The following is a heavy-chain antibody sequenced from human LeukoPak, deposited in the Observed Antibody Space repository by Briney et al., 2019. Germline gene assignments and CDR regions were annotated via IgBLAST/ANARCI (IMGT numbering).Heavy chain of an antibody. D-gene: IGHD2-21*02. CDR1: GYSFTSDW. V-gene: IGHV5-51*01. Sequence: GESLKISCKGSGYSFTSDWIGWVRQLPGKGLEWMGVIYPGDSDTRYSPSFQGQVTISADKSISTAYLQWSSLKASDTAMYYCARLPYCGGDCYPNWFDPCGQGTLVTVSS. CDR2: IYPGDSDT. CDR3: ARLPYCGGDCYPNWFDP. J-gene: IGHJ5*02.